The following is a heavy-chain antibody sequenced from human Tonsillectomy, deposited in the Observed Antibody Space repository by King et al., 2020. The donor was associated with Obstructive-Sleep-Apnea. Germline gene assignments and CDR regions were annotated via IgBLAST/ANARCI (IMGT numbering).Heavy chain of an antibody. D-gene: IGHD3-22*01. Sequence: VKLVESGGGLVKPGGSLRLSCAASGFTFSSYSMNWVRQAPGKGLEWVSSISSSSSYIYYADSVKGRFTISRDNAKNSLYLQMNSLRAEDTAVYYCARGSYYYDSSGYYGYWGQGTLVTVSS. CDR1: GFTFSSYS. V-gene: IGHV3-21*01. CDR2: ISSSSSYI. J-gene: IGHJ4*02. CDR3: ARGSYYYDSSGYYGY.